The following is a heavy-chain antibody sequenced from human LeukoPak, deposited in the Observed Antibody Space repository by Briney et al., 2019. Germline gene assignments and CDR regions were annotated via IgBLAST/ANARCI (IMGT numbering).Heavy chain of an antibody. CDR3: ARDLYDFWSGYYTGSSPLDY. D-gene: IGHD3-3*01. CDR1: GGSFSGYY. V-gene: IGHV4-34*01. J-gene: IGHJ4*02. Sequence: SETLSLTCAVYGGSFSGYYWSWIRQPPGKGLEWIGEINHSGSTNCNPSLKSRVTISVDTSKNQFSLKLSSVTAADTAVYYCARDLYDFWSGYYTGSSPLDYWGQGTLVTVSS. CDR2: INHSGST.